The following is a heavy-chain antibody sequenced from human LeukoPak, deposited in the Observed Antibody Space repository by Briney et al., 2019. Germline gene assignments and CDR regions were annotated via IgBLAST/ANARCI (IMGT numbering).Heavy chain of an antibody. CDR2: IGSAGYT. CDR3: VRQPDSARYGFDY. D-gene: IGHD1-14*01. V-gene: IGHV3-23*01. Sequence: GGSLRLSCAASGFTFSSSAMSWVRQAPGKGLEWVSAIGSAGYTYYAESVRGRFTITRDTAKQSLYLQMNSLRVEDTAVYHCVRQPDSARYGFDYWGRGTQVTVSS. CDR1: GFTFSSSA. J-gene: IGHJ4*02.